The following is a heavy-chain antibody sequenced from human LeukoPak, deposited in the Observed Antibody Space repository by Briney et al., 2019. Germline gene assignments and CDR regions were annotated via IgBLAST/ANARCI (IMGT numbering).Heavy chain of an antibody. CDR1: GFTFSSYA. CDR2: ISGSGGST. Sequence: PGGSLRLSCAASGFTFSSYAMSWVRQAPGKGLEWVSAISGSGGSTYYADSVKGRFTISRDNSKNTLYLQMNSLRAEDTAVYYCAKDPDRGFGELSLFDYWGQGTLVTVSS. CDR3: AKDPDRGFGELSLFDY. J-gene: IGHJ4*02. V-gene: IGHV3-23*01. D-gene: IGHD3-10*01.